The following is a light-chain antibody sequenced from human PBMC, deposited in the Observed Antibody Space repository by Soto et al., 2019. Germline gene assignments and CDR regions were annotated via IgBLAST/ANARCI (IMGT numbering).Light chain of an antibody. CDR2: GNN. V-gene: IGLV1-40*01. J-gene: IGLJ3*02. CDR1: SSNIGAGYD. CDR3: QSYDSSLSASV. Sequence: SVLTPPPSVSGAPGQRVTISCTGSSSNIGAGYDVHWYQQLPGTAPKLLIYGNNNRPSGVPDRFSGSKSGTSASLAITGLQAEDEADYYCQSYDSSLSASVFGGGTKLTVL.